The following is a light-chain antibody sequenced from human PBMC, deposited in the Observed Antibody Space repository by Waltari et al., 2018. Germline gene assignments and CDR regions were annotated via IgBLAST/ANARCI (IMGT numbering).Light chain of an antibody. CDR3: QQHYTTPWT. CDR2: WPA. CDR1: QTGLYSANNKNY. V-gene: IGKV4-1*01. J-gene: IGKJ1*01. Sequence: DIVMTQSPDSLAVSLGERATINCKSSQTGLYSANNKNYLTWYQHKPGQPPKLLISWPAIRESGVPDRVTGSGSGTDFTLTISSLKAEDVAVYYCQQHYTTPWTFGQGTKVEIK.